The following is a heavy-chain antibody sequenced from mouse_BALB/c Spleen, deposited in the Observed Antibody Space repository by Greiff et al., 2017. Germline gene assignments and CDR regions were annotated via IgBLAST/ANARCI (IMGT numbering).Heavy chain of an antibody. D-gene: IGHD2-4*01. CDR1: GYTFTSYW. CDR3: TMDYDRDAMDY. J-gene: IGHJ4*01. Sequence: QVQLQQPGAELVKPGASVKMSCKASGYTFTSYWMHWVKQRPGQGLEWIGTIDPSDSYTSYNQKFKGKATLTVDTSSSTAYMQLSSLTSEASAVYYCTMDYDRDAMDYWGQGTSVTVSA. CDR2: IDPSDSYT. V-gene: IGHV1S127*01.